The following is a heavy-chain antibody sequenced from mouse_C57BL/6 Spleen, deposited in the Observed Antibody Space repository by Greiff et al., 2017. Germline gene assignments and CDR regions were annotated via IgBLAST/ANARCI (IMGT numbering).Heavy chain of an antibody. CDR1: GYAFSSSW. J-gene: IGHJ2*01. D-gene: IGHD2-3*01. CDR3: ARSGYYVGFDY. CDR2: IYPGDGDT. Sequence: QVQLQQSGPELVKPGASVKISCKASGYAFSSSWMNWVKQRPGKGLEWIGRIYPGDGDTNYNGKFKGKATLTADKSSSTAYMQLSSLTSEDSAVYFCARSGYYVGFDYWGQGTTLTVSS. V-gene: IGHV1-82*01.